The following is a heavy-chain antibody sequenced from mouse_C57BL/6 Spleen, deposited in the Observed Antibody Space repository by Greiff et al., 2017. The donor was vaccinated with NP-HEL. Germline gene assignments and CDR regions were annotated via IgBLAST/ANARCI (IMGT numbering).Heavy chain of an antibody. CDR2: INYDGSST. D-gene: IGHD1-1*01. CDR3: ARDRIYGSSYDWYFDV. CDR1: GFTFSDYY. V-gene: IGHV5-16*01. Sequence: EVHLVESEGGLVQPGSSMKLSCTASGFTFSDYYMAWVRQVPEKGLEWVANINYDGSSTYYLDSLKSRFIISRDNAKNILYLQMSSLKSEDTATYYCARDRIYGSSYDWYFDVWGTGTTVTVSS. J-gene: IGHJ1*03.